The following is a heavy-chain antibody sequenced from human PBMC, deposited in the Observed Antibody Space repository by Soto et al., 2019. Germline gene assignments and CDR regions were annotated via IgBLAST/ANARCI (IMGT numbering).Heavy chain of an antibody. Sequence: GGSLRLSCAASKFTFSTYAMTWVRQAPGKGLEWVGRVKSKTDGGTANYAAPVKGRFAISRDDSKNTLSLEMNSLKTEDTAVYYCATARGTYGAEYFQHWGPGALVTVSS. CDR3: ATARGTYGAEYFQH. CDR1: KFTFSTYA. D-gene: IGHD4-17*01. CDR2: VKSKTDGGTA. J-gene: IGHJ1*01. V-gene: IGHV3-15*01.